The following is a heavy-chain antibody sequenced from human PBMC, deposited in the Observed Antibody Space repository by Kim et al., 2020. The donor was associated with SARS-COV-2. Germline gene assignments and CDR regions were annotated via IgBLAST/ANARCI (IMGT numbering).Heavy chain of an antibody. J-gene: IGHJ6*03. V-gene: IGHV3-30*02. CDR2: ISDDGNKK. Sequence: GGSLRLSCEASGLTFSRFYMHWVRQAPGKGLEWVAVISDDGNKKYYPDSVKGRFTISRDNSNNTLYLQMNSLRPEDTAVYFCAKQSRSPYYYHMDVWGKGTTVTVSS. CDR1: GLTFSRFY. CDR3: AKQSRSPYYYHMDV. D-gene: IGHD6-6*01.